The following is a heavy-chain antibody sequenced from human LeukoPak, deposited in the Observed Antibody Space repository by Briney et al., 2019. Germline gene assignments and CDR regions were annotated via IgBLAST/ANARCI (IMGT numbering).Heavy chain of an antibody. CDR2: ISYDGSNK. J-gene: IGHJ5*02. Sequence: AGGSLRLSCAASGFTFSSYGMHCVRQAPGKGLEWVAVISYDGSNKYYADSVKGRFTISRDNSKNTLYLQMNSLRAEDTAVYYCAQSGTGITGTRNWFDPWGQGTLVTASS. D-gene: IGHD1-7*01. CDR3: AQSGTGITGTRNWFDP. CDR1: GFTFSSYG. V-gene: IGHV3-30*18.